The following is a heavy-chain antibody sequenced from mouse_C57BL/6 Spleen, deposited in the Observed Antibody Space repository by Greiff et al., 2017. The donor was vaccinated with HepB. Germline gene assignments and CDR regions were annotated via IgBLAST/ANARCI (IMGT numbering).Heavy chain of an antibody. CDR2: IDPEDGDT. CDR3: TTWGGSRTDY. J-gene: IGHJ2*01. Sequence: EVQLQQSGAELVRPGASVKLSCTASGFNIKDYYMHWVKQRPEQGLEWIGRIDPEDGDTEYAPKFQGKATMTADTSSKTAYLQLSSLTSEDTAVYYCTTWGGSRTDYWGQGTTLTVSS. V-gene: IGHV14-1*01. CDR1: GFNIKDYY. D-gene: IGHD1-1*01.